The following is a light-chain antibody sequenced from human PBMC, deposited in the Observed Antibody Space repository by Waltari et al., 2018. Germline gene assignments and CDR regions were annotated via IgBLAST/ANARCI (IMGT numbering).Light chain of an antibody. J-gene: IGKJ4*01. V-gene: IGKV1-33*01. CDR2: DAS. CDR3: QQYSILPLT. CDR1: QDITNY. Sequence: DIQMTQSPPSLSASVGDRVTISCRASQDITNYLNWYQQNPGKAPKLLISDASNLQTGVPSRFSGSGSGAHVALTISSLQPEDIGTYYCQQYSILPLTFGGGTKVE.